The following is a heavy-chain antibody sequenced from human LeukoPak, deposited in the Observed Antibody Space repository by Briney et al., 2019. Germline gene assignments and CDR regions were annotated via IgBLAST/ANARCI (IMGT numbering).Heavy chain of an antibody. D-gene: IGHD6-19*01. V-gene: IGHV1-18*01. Sequence: ASVKVSCKASGYTFTSYGISWVRQAPGQGLEWMGWISAYNGNTNYAQKLQGRVTMTTDTSTSTAYMELRSLRSDDTAVYYCASGIAVAGTGDHYYYYYYMDVWGKGTTVTVSS. CDR2: ISAYNGNT. CDR3: ASGIAVAGTGDHYYYYYYMDV. CDR1: GYTFTSYG. J-gene: IGHJ6*03.